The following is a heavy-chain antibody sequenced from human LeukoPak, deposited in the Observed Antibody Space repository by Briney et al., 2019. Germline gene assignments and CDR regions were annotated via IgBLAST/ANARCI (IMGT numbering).Heavy chain of an antibody. CDR2: ISWNSVNI. V-gene: IGHV3-9*01. CDR1: GFNFDDYA. CDR3: AREFYVWGHAFDI. J-gene: IGHJ3*02. D-gene: IGHD3-16*01. Sequence: GGSLRLSCAASGFNFDDYAMHWVRQAPGKGLEWVSGISWNSVNIGYADSVKGRFTISRDNAKNSLYLQMNSLRAEDTALYHCAREFYVWGHAFDIWGQGTMVTVSS.